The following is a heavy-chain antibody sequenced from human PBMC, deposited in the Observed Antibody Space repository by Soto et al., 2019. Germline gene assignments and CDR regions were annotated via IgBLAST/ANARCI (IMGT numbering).Heavy chain of an antibody. CDR3: ATYYDILTGYNDAFDI. CDR2: IYYSGST. V-gene: IGHV4-39*01. Sequence: PSETLSLTCTVSGGSISSSSYYWGWIRQPPGKGLEWIGSIYYSGSTYYNPSLKSRVTISVDTSKNQFSLKLSSVTAADTVVYYCATYYDILTGYNDAFDIWGQGTMVTVSS. CDR1: GGSISSSSYY. J-gene: IGHJ3*02. D-gene: IGHD3-9*01.